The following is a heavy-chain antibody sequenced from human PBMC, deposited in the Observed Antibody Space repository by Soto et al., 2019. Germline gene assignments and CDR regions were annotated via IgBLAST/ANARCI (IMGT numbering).Heavy chain of an antibody. V-gene: IGHV3-74*01. CDR3: AGGDRGGFDL. CDR1: GFTFNYYW. J-gene: IGHJ3*01. Sequence: EVQLVESEGGLVQRGGSLRLSCAASGFTFNYYWMHWVRQAPGQGLVWVSHIQNDGSRTTYADSVKGRFTISRDNAKNTLYLQMNSLRAEDTAVYYCAGGDRGGFDLWGQGTTVTVSS. D-gene: IGHD2-21*02. CDR2: IQNDGSRT.